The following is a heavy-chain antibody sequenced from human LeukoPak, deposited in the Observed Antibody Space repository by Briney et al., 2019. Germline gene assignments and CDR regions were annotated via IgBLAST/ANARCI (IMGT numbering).Heavy chain of an antibody. J-gene: IGHJ5*02. CDR2: IYHSGST. D-gene: IGHD6-13*01. Sequence: SGTLSLTCAVSGGSISSSNWWSWVRQPPGKGLEWIGEIYHSGSTNYNPSLKSRVTISVDKSKNQFSLKLSSVTAADTAVYYCARWGCNSSSWYCNWFDPWGQGTLVTVSS. CDR1: GGSISSSNW. V-gene: IGHV4-4*02. CDR3: ARWGCNSSSWYCNWFDP.